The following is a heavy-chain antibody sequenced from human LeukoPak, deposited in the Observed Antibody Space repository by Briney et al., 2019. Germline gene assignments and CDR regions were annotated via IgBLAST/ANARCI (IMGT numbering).Heavy chain of an antibody. CDR1: GGSISSYY. J-gene: IGHJ5*02. Sequence: SETLSLTCSVSGGSISSYYWSWIRQPAGKGLEWIGRIYSSGTITYNPSLQSRVTMSVATSKNEFSLTMSSVTAADTAVYYCTRDSGTTGEVKFDPWGQGTLVAVSS. V-gene: IGHV4-4*07. CDR3: TRDSGTTGEVKFDP. CDR2: IYSSGTI. D-gene: IGHD3-16*01.